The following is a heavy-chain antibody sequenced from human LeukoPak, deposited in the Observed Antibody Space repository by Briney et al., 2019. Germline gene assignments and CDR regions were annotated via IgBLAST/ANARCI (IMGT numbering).Heavy chain of an antibody. Sequence: GGSLRLSCAASGFTFSSYGMSWVRQAPGKGLEWVSAISGSGGSTYYADSVKGRFTVSRDNSKNTLYLQMNSLRAEDTAVYYCAKGKIAAAGSNWFDPWGQGTLVTVSS. J-gene: IGHJ5*02. CDR2: ISGSGGST. V-gene: IGHV3-23*01. CDR3: AKGKIAAAGSNWFDP. D-gene: IGHD6-13*01. CDR1: GFTFSSYG.